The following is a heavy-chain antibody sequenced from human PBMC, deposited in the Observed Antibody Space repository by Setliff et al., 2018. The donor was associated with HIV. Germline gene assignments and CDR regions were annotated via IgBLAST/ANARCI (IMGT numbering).Heavy chain of an antibody. CDR2: IYTSGGT. V-gene: IGHV4-59*10. Sequence: SETLSLTCAVYGGSFSGYYWSWIRQPPGKGLEWIGRIYTSGGTNYNPSLKSRVTMSVDTSKSQFSLKLSSVTAADTAVYYCARHDITLVRGLVWGQGTTVTVSS. J-gene: IGHJ6*02. D-gene: IGHD3-10*01. CDR3: ARHDITLVRGLV. CDR1: GGSFSGYY.